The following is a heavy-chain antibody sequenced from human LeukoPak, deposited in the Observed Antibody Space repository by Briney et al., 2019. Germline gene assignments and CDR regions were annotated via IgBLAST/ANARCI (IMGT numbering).Heavy chain of an antibody. J-gene: IGHJ6*02. CDR3: ARLRGGYYYGMDV. CDR1: GGSISGYY. CDR2: IYYSGTT. Sequence: SSETLSLTCTVSGGSISGYYWSWIRQPPGRGLEWIGYIYYSGTTNYNPSLKSRVTISVDTSKNQFSLKLSSVTAADTAVYYCARLRGGYYYGMDVWGQGTTVTVSS. V-gene: IGHV4-59*08. D-gene: IGHD2-15*01.